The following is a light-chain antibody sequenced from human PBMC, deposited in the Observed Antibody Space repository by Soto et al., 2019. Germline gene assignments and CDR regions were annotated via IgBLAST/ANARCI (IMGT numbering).Light chain of an antibody. CDR1: QSVLYSSNNKNY. J-gene: IGKJ2*01. CDR3: QQYYSTTPT. V-gene: IGKV4-1*01. Sequence: DIVMTQSPDSLAVSLGERATINCKSSQSVLYSSNNKNYLAWYQQKPGQPPKMVIYWASTRESGVPDRFRGSGSGTDFTLTISSLQAEDVAVYYCQQYYSTTPTFGQGTKLEIK. CDR2: WAS.